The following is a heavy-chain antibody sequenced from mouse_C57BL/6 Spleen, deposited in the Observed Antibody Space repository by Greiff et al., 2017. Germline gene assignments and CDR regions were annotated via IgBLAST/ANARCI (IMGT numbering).Heavy chain of an antibody. Sequence: EVQRVESGGDLVKPGGSLKLSCAASGFTFSSYGMSWVRQTPDKRLEWVATISSGGSYTYYPDSVKGRFTISRDNAKNTLYLQMSSLKSEDTAMYYCARHDGSSPAWFAYWGQGTLVTVSA. CDR3: ARHDGSSPAWFAY. D-gene: IGHD1-1*01. CDR1: GFTFSSYG. CDR2: ISSGGSYT. J-gene: IGHJ3*01. V-gene: IGHV5-6*01.